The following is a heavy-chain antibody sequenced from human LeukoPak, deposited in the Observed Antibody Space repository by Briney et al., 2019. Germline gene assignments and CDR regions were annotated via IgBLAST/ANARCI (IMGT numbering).Heavy chain of an antibody. Sequence: PSETLSLTCTVSGGSISRYYWSWIRQPAGKGLEWIGRIYTSGSTNYNPSLKSRVTMSVDTSKNQFSLKLSSVTAADTAVYYCASERVVPAATWFDPWGQGTLVTVSS. D-gene: IGHD2-2*01. CDR2: IYTSGST. V-gene: IGHV4-4*07. CDR3: ASERVVPAATWFDP. J-gene: IGHJ5*02. CDR1: GGSISRYY.